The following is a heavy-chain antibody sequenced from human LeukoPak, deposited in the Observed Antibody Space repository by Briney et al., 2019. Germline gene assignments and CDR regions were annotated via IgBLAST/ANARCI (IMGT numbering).Heavy chain of an antibody. CDR3: ARVRVTTYYYYYMDV. J-gene: IGHJ6*03. Sequence: SQTLSLTCTVSGGSISRGGYYWSWIRQHPGKGLEWIGYIYYSGSTYYNPSLKSRVTISVDTSKNQFSLKLSSVTAADTAVYYCARVRVTTYYYYYMDVWGKGTTVTVSS. CDR1: GGSISRGGYY. CDR2: IYYSGST. V-gene: IGHV4-31*03. D-gene: IGHD4-11*01.